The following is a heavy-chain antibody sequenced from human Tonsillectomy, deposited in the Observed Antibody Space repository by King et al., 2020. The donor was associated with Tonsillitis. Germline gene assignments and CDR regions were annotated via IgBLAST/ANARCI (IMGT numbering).Heavy chain of an antibody. Sequence: VQLVESGGGFVKPGGSLRLSCAASGFTFNNAWMSWVRQAPGKGLEWVGRIRSKTGGGTTDYAAPVKGRFTISRDDSKNTLYLQMNSLKTEDPAVYYCTTYLGSWHDWYFDLWGRGTLVTVSS. J-gene: IGHJ2*01. D-gene: IGHD6-13*01. CDR3: TTYLGSWHDWYFDL. V-gene: IGHV3-15*01. CDR1: GFTFNNAW. CDR2: IRSKTGGGTT.